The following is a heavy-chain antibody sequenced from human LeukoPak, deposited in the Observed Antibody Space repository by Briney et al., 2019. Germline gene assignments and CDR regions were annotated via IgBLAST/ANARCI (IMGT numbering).Heavy chain of an antibody. V-gene: IGHV4-59*12. CDR1: GGSISSYY. J-gene: IGHJ5*02. CDR3: ARAPSLRLRSGELSWFDP. CDR2: IYYSGST. Sequence: SETLSLTCTVSGGSISSYYWSWIRQPPGKGLEWIGYIYYSGSTNYNPSLKSRVTISVDKSKNQFSLKLSSVTAADTAVYYCARAPSLRLRSGELSWFDPWGQGTLVTVSS. D-gene: IGHD3-16*02.